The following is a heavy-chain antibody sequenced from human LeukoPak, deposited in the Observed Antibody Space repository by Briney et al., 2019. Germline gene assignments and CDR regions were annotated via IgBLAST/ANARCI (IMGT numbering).Heavy chain of an antibody. CDR1: GFTFSNAW. V-gene: IGHV3-20*04. CDR2: INRNGGST. CDR3: ARGFRNGPFDC. J-gene: IGHJ4*02. D-gene: IGHD2-8*01. Sequence: GGSLRLSCAASGFTFSNAWMSWVRQAPGKGLEWVSGINRNGGSTDYADSVKGRFTISRDNAKNSHFLQMNSLRVEDTALYYCARGFRNGPFDCWGQGTLVTVSS.